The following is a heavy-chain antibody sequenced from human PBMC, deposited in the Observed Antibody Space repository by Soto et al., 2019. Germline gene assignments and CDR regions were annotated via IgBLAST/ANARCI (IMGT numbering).Heavy chain of an antibody. J-gene: IGHJ4*02. CDR2: ISYDGSNK. D-gene: IGHD5-18*01. V-gene: IGHV3-30*18. CDR3: AKGERAAMVTRGDY. Sequence: QVQLVESGGGVVQPGRSLRLSCAASGFTFSSYGIHWVRQAPGKGLEWVAVISYDGSNKYYADSVKGRFTISRDNSKNTLYLQMNSLRAEDKAVYYCAKGERAAMVTRGDYWGQGPLVTVSS. CDR1: GFTFSSYG.